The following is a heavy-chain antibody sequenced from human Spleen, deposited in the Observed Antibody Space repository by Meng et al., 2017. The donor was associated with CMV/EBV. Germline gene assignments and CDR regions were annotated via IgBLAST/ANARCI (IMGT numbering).Heavy chain of an antibody. Sequence: SETLSLTCTVSGASISSYYWSWIRQPPGRGLEWIGNIHYSGSTNYNPSLKGRVTMSVATSEDQFSLRLNSVTAADTAVYFCARGQAFGYYFDYWGQGRLVTVSS. CDR1: GASISSYY. CDR3: ARGQAFGYYFDY. V-gene: IGHV4-59*01. CDR2: IHYSGST. D-gene: IGHD3-10*01. J-gene: IGHJ4*02.